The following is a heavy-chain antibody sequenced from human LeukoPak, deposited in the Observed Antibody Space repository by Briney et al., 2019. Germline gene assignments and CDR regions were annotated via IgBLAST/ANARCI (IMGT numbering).Heavy chain of an antibody. CDR2: ISGTGGTT. CDR3: AKNGDRGAYCSGGSCYPYYYYYMDV. CDR1: GFTFSSYG. Sequence: PGGSLRLSCAASGFTFSSYGMSWVRQAPGKGLEWVSAISGTGGTTYYADSVKGRFTISRDNSKNTLYLQMNSLRAEDTAVYYRAKNGDRGAYCSGGSCYPYYYYYMDVWGKGTTVTISS. D-gene: IGHD2-15*01. V-gene: IGHV3-23*01. J-gene: IGHJ6*03.